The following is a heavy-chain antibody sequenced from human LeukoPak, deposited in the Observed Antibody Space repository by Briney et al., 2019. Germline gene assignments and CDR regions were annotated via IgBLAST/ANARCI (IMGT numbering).Heavy chain of an antibody. D-gene: IGHD2-15*01. J-gene: IGHJ4*02. CDR1: GGTFSSYA. CDR2: IIPIFGTA. V-gene: IGHV1-69*13. Sequence: ASVKVSCKASGGTFSSYAISWVRQAPGQGLEGMGGIIPIFGTANYEQKFQGRVTITADESTSTAYMELSSLRSEDTAVYYCARDEGDCSGGSCYYFDYWGQGTLVTVSS. CDR3: ARDEGDCSGGSCYYFDY.